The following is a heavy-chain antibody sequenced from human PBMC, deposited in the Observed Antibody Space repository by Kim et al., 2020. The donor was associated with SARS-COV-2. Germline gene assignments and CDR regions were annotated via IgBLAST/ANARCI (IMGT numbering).Heavy chain of an antibody. J-gene: IGHJ4*02. Sequence: GGSLRLSCAVSGFTFNNAWMSWVRQAPGKGLEWVGHIKSKTDGGTTDYAAPVIGRFIISRDDSKNRLYLQMNNLKTEDTAMYYCAHDYGGTFDSWGQGTL. CDR2: IKSKTDGGTT. D-gene: IGHD4-17*01. V-gene: IGHV3-15*01. CDR1: GFTFNNAW. CDR3: AHDYGGTFDS.